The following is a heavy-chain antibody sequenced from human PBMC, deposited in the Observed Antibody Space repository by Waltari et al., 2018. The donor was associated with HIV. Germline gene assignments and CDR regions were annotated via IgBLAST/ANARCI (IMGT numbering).Heavy chain of an antibody. V-gene: IGHV3-9*01. Sequence: EVQLVESGGGLVQPGGSLRLPRAVSGFPFGKYAMHWVRQVPGKGLEWVSGFSLDSDRIDYADSVKGRFTVSRDNAKNSLYLQMNSLRVEDTALYYCGKDLTPGGLDVWGQGTTVIVSS. J-gene: IGHJ6*02. CDR2: FSLDSDRI. CDR3: GKDLTPGGLDV. CDR1: GFPFGKYA.